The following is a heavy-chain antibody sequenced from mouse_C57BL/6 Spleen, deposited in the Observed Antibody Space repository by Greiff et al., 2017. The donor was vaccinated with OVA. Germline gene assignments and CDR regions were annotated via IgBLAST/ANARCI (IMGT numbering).Heavy chain of an antibody. J-gene: IGHJ1*03. CDR2: IDPSDSYT. CDR3: ARRYYYGSSYDWYFDV. V-gene: IGHV1-69*01. CDR1: GYTFTSYW. D-gene: IGHD1-1*01. Sequence: QVQLKESGAELVMPGASVKLSCKASGYTFTSYWMHWVKQRPGQGLEWIGEIDPSDSYTNYNQKFKGKSTLTVDKSSSTAYMQLSSLTSEDSAVYYCARRYYYGSSYDWYFDVWGTGTTVTVSS.